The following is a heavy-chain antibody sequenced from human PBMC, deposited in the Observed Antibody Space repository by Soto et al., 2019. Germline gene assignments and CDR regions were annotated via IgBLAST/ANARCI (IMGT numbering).Heavy chain of an antibody. D-gene: IGHD6-13*01. CDR2: ISGSGGAT. V-gene: IGHV3-23*01. J-gene: IGHJ4*02. CDR1: GFTFSAYA. CDR3: ARQEYSTTWYLKY. Sequence: EVQLLESGGGVVQHGGSLRLSCAASGFTFSAYAMSWVRQAPGKGLEWVSVISGSGGATYYADSVKGRFTISRDNSKNTLYLQMNSLRAEDTAVYYCARQEYSTTWYLKYWGQGTLVTVSS.